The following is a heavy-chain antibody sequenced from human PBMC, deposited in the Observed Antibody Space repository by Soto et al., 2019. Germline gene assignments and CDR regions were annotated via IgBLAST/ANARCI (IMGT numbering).Heavy chain of an antibody. Sequence: QVQLQESGPGLVKPSQTLSLTCTVSGGSISSGGYYWSWIRQHPGKGLEWIGYIYYSGSTYYNPSLKSRVTISVDTSKNQFSLKLSSVTAADTAVYYRARGAYCSGGSCYKRSYYYYGMDVWGQGTTVTVSS. CDR2: IYYSGST. J-gene: IGHJ6*02. V-gene: IGHV4-31*03. CDR3: ARGAYCSGGSCYKRSYYYYGMDV. D-gene: IGHD2-15*01. CDR1: GGSISSGGYY.